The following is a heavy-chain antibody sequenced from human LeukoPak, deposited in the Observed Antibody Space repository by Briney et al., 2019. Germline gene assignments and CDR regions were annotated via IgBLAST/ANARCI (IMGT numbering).Heavy chain of an antibody. CDR1: GFTFSSYA. V-gene: IGHV3-30-3*01. CDR2: ISYDGSNK. J-gene: IGHJ6*02. D-gene: IGHD2-2*01. Sequence: GGSLRLSCAASGFTFSSYAMHWVRQVPGKGLEWVAVISYDGSNKYYADSVKGRFTISRDNSKNTLYLQMNSLRAEDTAVYYCARGEDIVVVPAASPTCMDVWGQGTTVTVSS. CDR3: ARGEDIVVVPAASPTCMDV.